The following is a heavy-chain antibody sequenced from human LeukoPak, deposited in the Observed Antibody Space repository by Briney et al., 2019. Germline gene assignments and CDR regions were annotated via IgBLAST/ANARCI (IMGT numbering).Heavy chain of an antibody. V-gene: IGHV4-34*01. J-gene: IGHJ4*02. CDR1: GGSFSGYY. CDR2: IDHSGRS. CDR3: ARAQEGGVGTTMDY. Sequence: SETLSLTCAIYGGSFSGYYRNWIRQSPEKGLEWIGNIDHSGRSNNNPSLKSQVTLSIDAPNTQSSLQLTSVTAAETAMYYCARAQEGGVGTTMDYWGQGTLVAVSS. D-gene: IGHD1-26*01.